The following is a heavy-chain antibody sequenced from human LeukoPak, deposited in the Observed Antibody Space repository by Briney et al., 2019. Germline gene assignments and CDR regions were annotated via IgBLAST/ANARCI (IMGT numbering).Heavy chain of an antibody. CDR1: GFTFGSYA. Sequence: GGSLRLSCAASGFTFGSYAMYWVRQAPGKGLEWVSGTSGSGRSTFYADSVKGRFTISRDNSENTVYLQMNSLRADDTAVYYCAKTTAGYSSGRYPGWPVDYWGQGTLVTVSS. CDR3: AKTTAGYSSGRYPGWPVDY. J-gene: IGHJ4*02. D-gene: IGHD6-19*01. V-gene: IGHV3-23*01. CDR2: TSGSGRST.